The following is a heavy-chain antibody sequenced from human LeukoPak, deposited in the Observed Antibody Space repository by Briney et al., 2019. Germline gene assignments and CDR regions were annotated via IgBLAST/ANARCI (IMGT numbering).Heavy chain of an antibody. CDR1: GITLRNYG. V-gene: IGHV3-23*01. CDR2: ISGSGGGT. J-gene: IGHJ4*02. CDR3: AKRGVVIRVILVGFHREAYYFDS. Sequence: GGSLRLSCAVSGITLRNYGMRGVRQAPGKGLEWVAGISGSGGGTNYAHSVNGPFTLSRYNPRNTLYLQMNSLTAEDTAVYFCAKRGVVIRVILVGFHREAYYFDSWGQGPLVTVSS. D-gene: IGHD3-22*01.